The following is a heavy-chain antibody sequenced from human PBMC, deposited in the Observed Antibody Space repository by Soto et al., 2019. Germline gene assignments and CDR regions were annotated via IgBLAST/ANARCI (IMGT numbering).Heavy chain of an antibody. CDR1: GVMPSRCW. Sequence: AGGEPRDPCSGSGVMPSRCWMRLVRPAHGTGLESLANIKQAGSAKFYVDSVKGRFNISRDNAKNSLYLQMNSLRVEDTAAYYCVSQSHSHSHAMDVWGQGTTVTVSS. J-gene: IGHJ6*02. D-gene: IGHD4-4*01. CDR3: VSQSHSHSHAMDV. V-gene: IGHV3-7*01. CDR2: IKQAGSAK.